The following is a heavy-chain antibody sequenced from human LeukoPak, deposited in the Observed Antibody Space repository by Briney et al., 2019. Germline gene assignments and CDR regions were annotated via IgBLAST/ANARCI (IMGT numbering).Heavy chain of an antibody. V-gene: IGHV1-2*02. CDR3: ARSTRRAAAGKYYFDY. CDR2: INPNSGGT. CDR1: GYTFTGYY. D-gene: IGHD6-13*01. Sequence: ASVTVSCKASGYTFTGYYMHWVRQAPGQGLEWMGWINPNSGGTNYAQKFQGRVTMTRDTSISTAYMELSRLRSDDTAVYYCARSTRRAAAGKYYFDYWGQGTLVTVSS. J-gene: IGHJ4*02.